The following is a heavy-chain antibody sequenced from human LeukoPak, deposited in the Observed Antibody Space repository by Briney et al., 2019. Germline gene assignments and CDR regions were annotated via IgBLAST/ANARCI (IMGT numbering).Heavy chain of an antibody. V-gene: IGHV3-30-3*01. CDR2: ISYDGSSK. CDR3: ARDSYGVDV. CDR1: GFTFSDYA. J-gene: IGHJ6*02. D-gene: IGHD3-10*01. Sequence: PGRSLRLSCAASGFTFSDYAMHWVRQAPGKGLEWVAVISYDGSSKCNADSVKGRFTISRDNSKNTLYLQMDSLRAEDTAVYYCARDSYGVDVWGQGTPATVSS.